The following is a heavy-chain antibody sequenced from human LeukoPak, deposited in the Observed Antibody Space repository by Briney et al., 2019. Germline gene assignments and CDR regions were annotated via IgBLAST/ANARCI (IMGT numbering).Heavy chain of an antibody. CDR1: GYTFTSYD. CDR3: ARVQDSQYVDYYMDV. Sequence: ASVKVSCKASGYTFTSYDINSVRQATGQELEWMGWMNPNSGNTGYAQKFQGRVTMTRNTSISTAYMELSSLRSEDTAVYYCARVQDSQYVDYYMDVWGKGTTVTVSS. CDR2: MNPNSGNT. J-gene: IGHJ6*03. D-gene: IGHD3-16*01. V-gene: IGHV1-8*01.